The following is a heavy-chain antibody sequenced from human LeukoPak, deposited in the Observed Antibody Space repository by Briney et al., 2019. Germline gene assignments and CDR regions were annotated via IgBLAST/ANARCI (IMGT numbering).Heavy chain of an antibody. Sequence: GGSLRLSCAASGFTFSSYSMTWVRQAPGKGLEWVSYISSSSSTIYYADSVKGRFTISRDNAKNSLYLQMNSLRAVDTAVYYCARDGCSSTSCQPGYKDYYYMDVWGKGTTVTVS. J-gene: IGHJ6*03. CDR2: ISSSSSTI. CDR3: ARDGCSSTSCQPGYKDYYYMDV. D-gene: IGHD2-2*01. CDR1: GFTFSSYS. V-gene: IGHV3-48*04.